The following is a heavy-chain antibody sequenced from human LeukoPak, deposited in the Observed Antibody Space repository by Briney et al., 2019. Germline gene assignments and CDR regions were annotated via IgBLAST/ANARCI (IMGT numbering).Heavy chain of an antibody. V-gene: IGHV4-39*02. CDR1: GVSISSSSYY. J-gene: IGHJ4*02. CDR3: ARDRTS. CDR2: IYYGGSA. D-gene: IGHD2-2*01. Sequence: SETLSLTCIVSGVSISSSSYYWGWIRQPPGKGLEWIGIIYYGGSAYYNPSLKSRVTISEDTSKNQFSLNLSSVTAADTAVYYCARDRTSWGQGTLVTVSS.